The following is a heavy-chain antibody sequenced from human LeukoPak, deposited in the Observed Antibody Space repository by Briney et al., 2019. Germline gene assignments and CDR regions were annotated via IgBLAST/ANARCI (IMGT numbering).Heavy chain of an antibody. CDR1: GYTFTSYY. V-gene: IGHV1-2*02. D-gene: IGHD6-13*01. Sequence: ASVKVSCKTSGYTFTSYYLNWVRQAPGQGLEWMGRINPNSGGTDSGQNFQGRVTMTRDTSISTAYMELSSLTFDDTAVYYSARVDAASLAVHYWGQGTLVTVSS. CDR2: INPNSGGT. J-gene: IGHJ4*02. CDR3: ARVDAASLAVHY.